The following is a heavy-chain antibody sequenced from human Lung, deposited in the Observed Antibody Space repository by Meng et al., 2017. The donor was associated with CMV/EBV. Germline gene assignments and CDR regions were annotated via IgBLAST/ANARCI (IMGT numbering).Heavy chain of an antibody. CDR3: ARQGRYAEGGSDY. Sequence: ESLKISCKGSGYSFTNYWIGWVRQMPGKGLEWMGIIYPGDSDTRYSPSFQGQVTISADKSINTAYLQWSSLKASDTAMYYCARQGRYAEGGSDYWGQGTLVTVSS. V-gene: IGHV5-51*01. CDR1: GYSFTNYW. D-gene: IGHD3-16*01. CDR2: IYPGDSDT. J-gene: IGHJ4*02.